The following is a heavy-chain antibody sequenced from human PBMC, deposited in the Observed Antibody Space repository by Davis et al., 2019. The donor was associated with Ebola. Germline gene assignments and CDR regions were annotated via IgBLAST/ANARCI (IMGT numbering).Heavy chain of an antibody. CDR3: ARVGTTVTTIDY. Sequence: AASVKVSCKTSGYTFTSYYMHWVRQAPGQGLEWMGWINPNSGGTNYAQKFQDRVTMTRDTSISTAYMDLSRLRSDDTAVYYCARVGTTVTTIDYWGQGTLVTVSS. CDR2: INPNSGGT. D-gene: IGHD4-11*01. V-gene: IGHV1-2*02. J-gene: IGHJ4*02. CDR1: GYTFTSYY.